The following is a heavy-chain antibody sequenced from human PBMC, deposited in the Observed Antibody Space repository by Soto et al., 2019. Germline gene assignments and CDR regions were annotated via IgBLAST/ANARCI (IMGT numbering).Heavy chain of an antibody. CDR2: MNPNSGNT. Sequence: ASVKVSCKASGYTFTSYDINWVRQATGQGLEWMGWMNPNSGNTGYAQKFQGRVTMTRNTSISTAYMELSSLRSEDTAVFYCAREMVRGVGSDYWGQGTLVTVSS. CDR1: GYTFTSYD. J-gene: IGHJ4*02. V-gene: IGHV1-8*01. D-gene: IGHD3-10*01. CDR3: AREMVRGVGSDY.